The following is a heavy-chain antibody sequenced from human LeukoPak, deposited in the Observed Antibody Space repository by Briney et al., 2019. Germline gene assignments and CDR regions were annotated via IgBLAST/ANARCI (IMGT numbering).Heavy chain of an antibody. V-gene: IGHV3-43*01. D-gene: IGHD1-26*01. CDR2: ISWDSTNK. CDR3: AKEGSGSYPELAY. CDR1: GFSFDDYT. Sequence: GESLRLSCAASGFSFDDYTMHWVRQAPGKGLEWVSLISWDSTNKWYADFVKGRFTISRDNSKNSLDLQMNSLRTEDTALYYCAKEGSGSYPELAYWGQGTLVTVSS. J-gene: IGHJ4*02.